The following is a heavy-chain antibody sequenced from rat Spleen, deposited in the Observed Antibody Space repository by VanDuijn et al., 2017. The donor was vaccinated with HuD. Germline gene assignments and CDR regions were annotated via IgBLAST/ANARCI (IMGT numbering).Heavy chain of an antibody. J-gene: IGHJ2*01. CDR1: GITFSNYA. Sequence: EVQLVESGGGLVQPGGTLKLSCAASGITFSNYAMAWVRQAPTKGLEWVTTISYDGGSTNYRDSVKGRFTISRDNAKSTLYLQMDSLRSEDTATYYCARRPGDFDYWGQGVMVTVSS. CDR3: ARRPGDFDY. V-gene: IGHV5-29*01. D-gene: IGHD1-4*01. CDR2: ISYDGGST.